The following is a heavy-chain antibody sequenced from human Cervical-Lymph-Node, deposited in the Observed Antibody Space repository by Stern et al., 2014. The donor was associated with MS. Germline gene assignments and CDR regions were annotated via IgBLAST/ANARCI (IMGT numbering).Heavy chain of an antibody. CDR1: GGTFSSYA. CDR2: IIPIFGTA. D-gene: IGHD6-13*01. Sequence: VQLVQSWAEVKKPGSSVKVSCKASGGTFSSYAISWVRQAPGQGLEWMGGIIPIFGTANYAQKFQGRVTITADESTSTAYMELSSLRSEDTAVYYCARDRGAAAVHINWFDPWGQGTLVTVSS. CDR3: ARDRGAAAVHINWFDP. J-gene: IGHJ5*02. V-gene: IGHV1-69*01.